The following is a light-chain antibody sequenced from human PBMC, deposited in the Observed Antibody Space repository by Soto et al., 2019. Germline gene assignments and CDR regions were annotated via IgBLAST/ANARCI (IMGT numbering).Light chain of an antibody. CDR3: QQYDTSVVT. Sequence: EIVLTQSPGTLSLSPGERATLSCRASQSVSSQLAWYQQKPGQSPRLFIYGASSRATGIPDRFTGSGSGTDFTLTISRLEPEDFGVYYCQQYDTSVVTFGQGTRLEIK. J-gene: IGKJ5*01. CDR2: GAS. CDR1: QSVSSQ. V-gene: IGKV3-20*01.